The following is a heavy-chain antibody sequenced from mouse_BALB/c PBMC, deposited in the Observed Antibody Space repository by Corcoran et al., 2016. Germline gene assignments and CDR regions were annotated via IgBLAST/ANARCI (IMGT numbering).Heavy chain of an antibody. CDR2: IDPANGNT. V-gene: IGHV14-3*02. D-gene: IGHD1-1*01. J-gene: IGHJ3*01. CDR1: GFNIKDTY. CDR3: ARRGYGSSYWFAF. Sequence: EVQLQQSGAELVKPGASVKLSCTASGFNIKDTYMHWVKQRPEQGLEWIGRIDPANGNTKYDPKFQGKATITADTSSNTAYLQPSSLTSEDTAVYYGARRGYGSSYWFAFWGQGTLVTVSA.